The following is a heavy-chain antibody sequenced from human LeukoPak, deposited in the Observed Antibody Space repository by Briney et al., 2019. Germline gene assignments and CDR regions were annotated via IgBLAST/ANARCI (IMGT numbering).Heavy chain of an antibody. V-gene: IGHV3-30*18. Sequence: GGSLRLSCAASGFTFSSYGMHWVRQAPGKGLEWVAVISYDGSNKYYADSVKGRFTISRDNPKNTLYLQMNSLRTEDTAVYYCAKSGGGNSGGFDYWGQGTLVTVSS. D-gene: IGHD4-23*01. CDR1: GFTFSSYG. CDR2: ISYDGSNK. J-gene: IGHJ4*02. CDR3: AKSGGGNSGGFDY.